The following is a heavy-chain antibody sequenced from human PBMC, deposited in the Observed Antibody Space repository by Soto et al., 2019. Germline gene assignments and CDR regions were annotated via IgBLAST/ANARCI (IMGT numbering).Heavy chain of an antibody. CDR1: GFTFSSYS. CDR3: ARDAETYYDILTGYPAGDY. Sequence: EVQLVESGGGLVKPGGSLRLSCAASGFTFSSYSMNWVRQAPGKGLEWVSSISSSSSYIYYADSVKGRFTISRDNAKNSLYLQMNSLRAEDTAVYYCARDAETYYDILTGYPAGDYWGRGTLVTVSS. J-gene: IGHJ4*02. V-gene: IGHV3-21*01. D-gene: IGHD3-9*01. CDR2: ISSSSSYI.